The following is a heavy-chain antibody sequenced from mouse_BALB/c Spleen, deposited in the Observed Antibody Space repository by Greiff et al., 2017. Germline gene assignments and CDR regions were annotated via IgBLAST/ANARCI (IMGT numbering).Heavy chain of an antibody. Sequence: EVQLVESGPELVKPGASVKMSCKASGYTFTSYVMHWVKQKPGQGLEWIGYINPYNDGTKYNEKFKGKATLTSDKSSSTAYMELSSLTSEDSAVYYCARDYYGSSPDYWGQGTTLTVSS. CDR3: ARDYYGSSPDY. D-gene: IGHD1-1*01. J-gene: IGHJ2*01. V-gene: IGHV1-14*01. CDR1: GYTFTSYV. CDR2: INPYNDGT.